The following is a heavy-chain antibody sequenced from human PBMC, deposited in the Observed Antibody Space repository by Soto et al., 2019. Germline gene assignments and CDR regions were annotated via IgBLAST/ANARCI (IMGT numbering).Heavy chain of an antibody. CDR2: ISYDGSKK. D-gene: IGHD1-26*01. V-gene: IGHV3-30*18. Sequence: GGSLRLSCAASGFTFSSYDIHWVRQAPGKGLEWVAVISYDGSKKYYADSVKGQFTISRDNSKDTLYLQMNSLRAEDTAVYYCAKAYSGPFDIWGQGTMVTVSS. CDR1: GFTFSSYD. CDR3: AKAYSGPFDI. J-gene: IGHJ3*02.